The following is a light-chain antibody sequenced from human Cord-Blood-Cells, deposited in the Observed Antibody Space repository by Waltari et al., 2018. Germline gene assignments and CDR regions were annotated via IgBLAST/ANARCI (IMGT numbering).Light chain of an antibody. Sequence: QSALTQPASVSGSPGQSIPISCTGTSSDVGRYNYVSWYQHNPGKAPKLIIYDVSKRPSGVSNRFSGSKSGNTASLTISGLQAEDEADYYCSSYTSSSTLVFGGGTKLTVL. V-gene: IGLV2-14*03. CDR3: SSYTSSSTLV. J-gene: IGLJ3*02. CDR1: SSDVGRYNY. CDR2: DVS.